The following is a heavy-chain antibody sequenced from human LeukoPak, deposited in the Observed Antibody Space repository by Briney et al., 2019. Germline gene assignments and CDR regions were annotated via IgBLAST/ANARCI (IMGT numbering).Heavy chain of an antibody. CDR2: ISYDGSNK. V-gene: IGHV3-30-3*01. CDR3: ASDPTTSSDDY. Sequence: GGSLRLSCAASGFTFSSYAMHWVRQAPGKGLEWVAVISYDGSNKYYADPVKGRFTISRDNSKNSLYLQMNSLRAEDTAVYYCASDPTTSSDDYWGQGTLVTVSS. D-gene: IGHD1-1*01. CDR1: GFTFSSYA. J-gene: IGHJ4*02.